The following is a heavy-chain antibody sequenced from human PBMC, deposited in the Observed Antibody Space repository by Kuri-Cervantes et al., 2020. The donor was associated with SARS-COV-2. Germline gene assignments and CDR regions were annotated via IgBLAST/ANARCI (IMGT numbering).Heavy chain of an antibody. V-gene: IGHV3-30*04. D-gene: IGHD5-12*01. Sequence: GESLKISCAASGFTFSSYAMHWVRQAPGKGLEWVAVISYDGSNKYYADSVKGRFTISRDNSKNTLYLQMNSLRAEDTAVYYCASEDIVDSPYYYYMDVWGKGTTVTVSS. J-gene: IGHJ6*03. CDR2: ISYDGSNK. CDR1: GFTFSSYA. CDR3: ASEDIVDSPYYYYMDV.